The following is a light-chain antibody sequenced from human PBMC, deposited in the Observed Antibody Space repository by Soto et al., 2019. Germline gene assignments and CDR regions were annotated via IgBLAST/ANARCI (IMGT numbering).Light chain of an antibody. J-gene: IGKJ2*01. CDR2: WAS. V-gene: IGKV4-1*01. CDR1: QSVLYSSNKKNY. Sequence: DIVMTQSPDSLAVSLGERATINCKSSQSVLYSSNKKNYLAWYQQKPGQPPKLLIYWASTRDSGVPDRFGSCGSGIDFTITISSLQAEDVAFYYCQQSYSSPPSFGQGTKLGIK. CDR3: QQSYSSPPS.